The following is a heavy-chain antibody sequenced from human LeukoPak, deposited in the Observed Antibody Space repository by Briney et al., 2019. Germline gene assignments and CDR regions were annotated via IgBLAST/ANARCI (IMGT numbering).Heavy chain of an antibody. Sequence: PSETLSLTCAVSGYSISSGYYWGWIRQPPRKGLEWIGSIYHSGSTYYNPSLKSRVTISVDTSKNQLSLKLSSVTAADTAVYYCARRAIAVAGTVRSGFDYWGQGTLVTVSS. CDR2: IYHSGST. D-gene: IGHD6-19*01. V-gene: IGHV4-38-2*01. CDR1: GYSISSGYY. CDR3: ARRAIAVAGTVRSGFDY. J-gene: IGHJ4*02.